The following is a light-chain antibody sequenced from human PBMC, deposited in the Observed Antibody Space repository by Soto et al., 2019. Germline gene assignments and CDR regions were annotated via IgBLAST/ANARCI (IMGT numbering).Light chain of an antibody. CDR1: QSIVNW. CDR2: KAS. V-gene: IGKV1-5*03. Sequence: DIHMTQSPSTLSASVGDRVTITCRASQSIVNWLAWYQQKPGKAPKLLIYKASSLESGVPSRFSGSGSGTEFTLTISSLQPDDFATYYCQQYSGTFGQGTKV. CDR3: QQYSGT. J-gene: IGKJ1*01.